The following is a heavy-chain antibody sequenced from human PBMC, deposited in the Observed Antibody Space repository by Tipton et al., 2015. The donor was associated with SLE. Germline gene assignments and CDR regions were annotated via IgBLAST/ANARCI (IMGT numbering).Heavy chain of an antibody. D-gene: IGHD5-12*01. CDR1: GGSISSYY. CDR3: ARQVCHSGSCYFDS. CDR2: IYYSGST. V-gene: IGHV4-59*01. Sequence: LRLSCTVSGGSISSYYWSWIRQPPGKGLEWIGYIYYSGSTNYNPSLRSRVTISVDTSNQFSLKLSSATAADTAVYYCARQVCHSGSCYFDSWGQGALVTVSS. J-gene: IGHJ4*02.